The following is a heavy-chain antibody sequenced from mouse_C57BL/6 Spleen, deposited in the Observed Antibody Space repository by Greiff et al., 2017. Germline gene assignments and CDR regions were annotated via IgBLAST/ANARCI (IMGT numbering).Heavy chain of an antibody. D-gene: IGHD1-1*01. CDR1: GYTFTSYW. CDR3: ATLTTVVAGAMDY. V-gene: IGHV1-50*01. CDR2: IDPSDSYT. J-gene: IGHJ4*01. Sequence: VQLQQPGAELVKPGASVKLSCKASGYTFTSYWMQWVKQRPGQGLEWIGEIDPSDSYTNYNQKFKGKATLTVDTSSSPAYMQLSSLTSEDSAVYYCATLTTVVAGAMDYWGQGTSVTVSS.